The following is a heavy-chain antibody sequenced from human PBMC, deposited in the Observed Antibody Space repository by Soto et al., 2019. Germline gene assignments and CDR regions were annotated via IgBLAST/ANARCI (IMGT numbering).Heavy chain of an antibody. CDR2: IYHSGST. CDR3: ARHPGYYDILTGYTTYYFDS. J-gene: IGHJ4*02. V-gene: IGHV4-30-2*01. D-gene: IGHD3-9*01. Sequence: SETLSLTCAVSGGSISSGGYSWSWIRQPPGKGLEWIGYIYHSGSTYYNPSLKSRVTISVDRSKNQFSLKLSSVTAADTAVYYCARHPGYYDILTGYTTYYFDSWGQGILVTSPQ. CDR1: GGSISSGGYS.